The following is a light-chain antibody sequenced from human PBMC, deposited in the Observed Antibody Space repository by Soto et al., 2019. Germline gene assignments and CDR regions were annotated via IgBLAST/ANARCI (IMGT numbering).Light chain of an antibody. CDR3: LQYATSRRT. V-gene: IGKV3-20*01. Sequence: DIVLTQSPGTLSLSPGERATLSCRANQTVSRNCLAWYQQKPGQTPRLLIYSASNKATVIPDRFRGSGSGTDFTLTITRLEPEDFGVYYCLQYATSRRTFGQGTRVDIK. J-gene: IGKJ1*01. CDR1: QTVSRNC. CDR2: SAS.